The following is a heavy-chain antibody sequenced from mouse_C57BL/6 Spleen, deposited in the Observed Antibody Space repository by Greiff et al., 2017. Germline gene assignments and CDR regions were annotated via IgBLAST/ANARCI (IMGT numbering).Heavy chain of an antibody. CDR1: GYAFSSSW. CDR2: IYPGDGDT. J-gene: IGHJ2*01. V-gene: IGHV1-82*01. D-gene: IGHD2-3*01. Sequence: VQLQESGPELVKPGASVKISCKASGYAFSSSWMNWVKQRPGKGLEWIGRIYPGDGDTNYNGKFKGKATLTADKSSSTAYMQLSSLTSEDSAVYFCAREGGYDGYYVNYWGQGTTLTVSS. CDR3: AREGGYDGYYVNY.